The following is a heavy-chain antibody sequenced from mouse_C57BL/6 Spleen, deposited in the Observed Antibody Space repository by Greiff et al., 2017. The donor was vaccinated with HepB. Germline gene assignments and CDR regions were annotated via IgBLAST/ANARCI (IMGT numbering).Heavy chain of an antibody. Sequence: QVQLKESGAELARPGASVKLSCKASGYTFTSYGISWVKQRTGQGLEWIGEIYPRSGNTKYKAKFKGKATMTADKSSSTAYVELRSLTSEDSAVYFCARTLGSTGSFDVWGTGTTVTVSS. CDR1: GYTFTSYG. CDR3: ARTLGSTGSFDV. CDR2: IYPRSGNT. V-gene: IGHV1-81*01. J-gene: IGHJ1*03.